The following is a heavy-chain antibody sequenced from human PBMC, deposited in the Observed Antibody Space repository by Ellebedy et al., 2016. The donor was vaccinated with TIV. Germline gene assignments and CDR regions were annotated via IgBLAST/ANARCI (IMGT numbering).Heavy chain of an antibody. J-gene: IGHJ3*02. Sequence: SETLSLTXAVYGGSFSGYYWSWIRQPPGKGLEWIGEINHSGSTNYNPSLKSRVTISVDTSKNQFSLKLSSVTAADTAVYYCARGGVGADDAFDIWGQGTMVTVSS. CDR3: ARGGVGADDAFDI. CDR1: GGSFSGYY. D-gene: IGHD1-26*01. V-gene: IGHV4-34*01. CDR2: INHSGST.